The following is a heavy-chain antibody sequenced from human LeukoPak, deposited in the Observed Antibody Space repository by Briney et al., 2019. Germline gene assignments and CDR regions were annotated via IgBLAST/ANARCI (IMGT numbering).Heavy chain of an antibody. Sequence: GGSLRLSCLASGFTFSIYAMDWVRQAPGQGLKWVSAVGTGADTYYADSARGRFTISRDNSKNTLYLQMDSLRAEDTAIYYCTRKTPGRAPFDYWGQGTLVTVSP. CDR3: TRKTPGRAPFDY. CDR1: GFTFSIYA. CDR2: VGTGADT. D-gene: IGHD2-15*01. J-gene: IGHJ4*02. V-gene: IGHV3-23*01.